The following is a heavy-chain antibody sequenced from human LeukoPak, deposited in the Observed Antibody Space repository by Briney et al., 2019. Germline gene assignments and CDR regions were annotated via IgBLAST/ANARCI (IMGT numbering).Heavy chain of an antibody. CDR2: INHSGST. Sequence: SETLSLTCAVYGGSFSGYYWSWIRQPPGKGLEWIGEINHSGSTNYNPSLKSRVTISVDTSKNQFSLKLSSVTAADTAVYYCARGIAARPLHWFDPWGQGTLVTVSS. CDR3: ARGIAARPLHWFDP. V-gene: IGHV4-34*01. D-gene: IGHD6-6*01. J-gene: IGHJ5*02. CDR1: GGSFSGYY.